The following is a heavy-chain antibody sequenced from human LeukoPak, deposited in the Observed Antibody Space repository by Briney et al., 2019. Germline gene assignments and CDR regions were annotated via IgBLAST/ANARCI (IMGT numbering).Heavy chain of an antibody. CDR3: AGGYYSTRPLDN. CDR2: IYYSGST. V-gene: IGHV4-31*03. D-gene: IGHD3-3*01. CDR1: GGSISSGGY. Sequence: SQTPSPTCTVSGGSISSGGYWSWIRQHPGKGLEWIGYIYYSGSTNYNPSLKSRVTISLDTSKNQYSLKLSSVTAADTAVYYCAGGYYSTRPLDNWGQGTMVTVSS. J-gene: IGHJ3*02.